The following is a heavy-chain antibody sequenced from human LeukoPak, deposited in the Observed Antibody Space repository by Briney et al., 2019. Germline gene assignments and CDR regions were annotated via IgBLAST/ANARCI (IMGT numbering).Heavy chain of an antibody. CDR1: GFSVSNNY. J-gene: IGHJ4*02. CDR3: AKGEPGYSSGWYLGY. V-gene: IGHV3-23*01. CDR2: ISGSGGST. D-gene: IGHD6-19*01. Sequence: GGSLRLSCVVSGFSVSNNYIIWVRQAPGKGLEWVSAISGSGGSTYYADSVKGRFTISRDNSKNTLYLQMNSLRAEDTAVYYCAKGEPGYSSGWYLGYWGQGTLVTVSS.